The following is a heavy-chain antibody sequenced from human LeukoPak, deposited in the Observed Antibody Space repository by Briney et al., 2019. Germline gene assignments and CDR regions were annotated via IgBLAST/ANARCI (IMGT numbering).Heavy chain of an antibody. CDR3: ARSVLTGTDYFDY. CDR1: GFTFSSYW. D-gene: IGHD1-7*01. J-gene: IGHJ4*02. Sequence: GGSLRLSCAASGFTFSSYWMSWVRQAPGKGLEWVASIKQDGSEKYYVDSVKGRFTISRDNAKNSLYLQMNGLRAEDTAVYYCARSVLTGTDYFDYWGQGTLVTVSS. CDR2: IKQDGSEK. V-gene: IGHV3-7*01.